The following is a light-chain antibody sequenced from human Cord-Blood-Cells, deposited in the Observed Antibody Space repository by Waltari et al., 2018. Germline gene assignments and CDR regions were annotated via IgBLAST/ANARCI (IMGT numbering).Light chain of an antibody. CDR3: QSYDSSLSGYV. CDR1: SSNIGAGYD. Sequence: QSVLTQPPSVSGAPGQRVTISCTWSSSNIGAGYDVHWYQQLPGTAPKLLIYGNSNRPSGVPDRFSGSKSGTSASLAITGLQADDEADYYCQSYDSSLSGYVFGTGTKVTVL. CDR2: GNS. J-gene: IGLJ1*01. V-gene: IGLV1-40*01.